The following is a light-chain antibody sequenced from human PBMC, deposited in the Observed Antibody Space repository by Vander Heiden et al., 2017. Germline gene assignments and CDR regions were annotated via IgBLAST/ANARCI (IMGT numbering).Light chain of an antibody. J-gene: IGKJ1*01. CDR3: RQDDTCPWT. CDR1: QGIRTD. V-gene: IGKV1-6*01. Sequence: AIQMTQSPSSLSASVGDTVTITCRASQGIRTDLGWYQQKPGKAPQLLIYAASNLEGGVSPRFSGSGSGTDFTLTITSLQSEDYATYFCRQDDTCPWTFGQGTKVEVK. CDR2: AAS.